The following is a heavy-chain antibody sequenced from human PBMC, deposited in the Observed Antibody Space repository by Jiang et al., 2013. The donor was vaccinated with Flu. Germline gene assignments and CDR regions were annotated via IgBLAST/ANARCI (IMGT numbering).Heavy chain of an antibody. D-gene: IGHD2-2*01. J-gene: IGHJ1*01. Sequence: VQLWSLGEAWVQPGGLPRDSPCVGAGFVFSNYAIHWIRQAPGKGLEWVAVMSYNGGHEYYRDSVKGRFSMSRENSRNSLYLQMTSLTSEDTAVYFCARDRGRYCSNTNCYQYFQHWGQGTPVTVSS. CDR2: MSYNGGHE. CDR1: GFVFSNYA. CDR3: ARDRGRYCSNTNCYQYFQH. V-gene: IGHV3-30*03.